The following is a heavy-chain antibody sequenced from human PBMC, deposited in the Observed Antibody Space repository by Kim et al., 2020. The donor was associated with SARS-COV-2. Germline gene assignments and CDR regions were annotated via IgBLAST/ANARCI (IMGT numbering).Heavy chain of an antibody. CDR1: GFTFSSYA. V-gene: IGHV3-30*04. Sequence: GGSLRLSCAASGFTFSSYAMHWVRQAPGKGLEWVAVISYDGSNKYYADSVKGRFTISRDNSKNTLYLQMNSLRAEDTAVYYCARVLTMVRGVISYYYGMDVWGQGTTVTVSS. CDR2: ISYDGSNK. CDR3: ARVLTMVRGVISYYYGMDV. J-gene: IGHJ6*02. D-gene: IGHD3-10*01.